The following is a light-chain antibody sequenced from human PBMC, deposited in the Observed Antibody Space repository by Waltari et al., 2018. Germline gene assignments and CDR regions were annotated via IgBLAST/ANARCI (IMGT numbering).Light chain of an antibody. CDR3: QQRANWPPLT. CDR1: QSVSTF. Sequence: EIVLTQSPATPSLSPGERATLSCRASQSVSTFLAWYQQKPGQAPRLLIYHASNRATGIPARFSGRGSGTNFTLTISDLEPEDFAVYYCQQRANWPPLTFGGGTRVEIK. CDR2: HAS. V-gene: IGKV3-11*01. J-gene: IGKJ4*01.